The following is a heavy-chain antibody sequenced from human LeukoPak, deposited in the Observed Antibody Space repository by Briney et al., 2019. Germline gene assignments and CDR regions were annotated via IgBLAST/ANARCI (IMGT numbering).Heavy chain of an antibody. V-gene: IGHV4-34*01. CDR1: GGSFSGYY. D-gene: IGHD3-16*02. J-gene: IGHJ4*02. CDR3: ARWGVWGSYLISDY. Sequence: SETLSLTCAVYGGSFSGYYWSWIRQPPGKGLEWIGEINRSGSTNYNPSLKSRVTISVDTSKNQFSLKLSSVTAADTAVHYCARWGVWGSYLISDYWGQGTLVTVSS. CDR2: INRSGST.